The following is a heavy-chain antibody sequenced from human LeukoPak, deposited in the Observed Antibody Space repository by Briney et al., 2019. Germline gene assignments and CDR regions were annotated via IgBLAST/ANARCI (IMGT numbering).Heavy chain of an antibody. CDR3: GKDPNGNFIGAFDF. CDR1: GFRFSDYW. Sequence: PGGSLRLSCVGSGFRFSDYWMTWVRQAPGKGLEWVSGVSDSGEKTFYADSVKGRFTISRDNSKGTLYLQMDSLRVEDTAVYYCGKDPNGNFIGAFDFWGQGTMVTVSS. D-gene: IGHD4-23*01. J-gene: IGHJ3*01. CDR2: VSDSGEKT. V-gene: IGHV3-23*01.